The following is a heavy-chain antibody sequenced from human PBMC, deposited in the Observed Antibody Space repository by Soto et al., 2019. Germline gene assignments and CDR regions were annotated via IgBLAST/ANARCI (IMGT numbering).Heavy chain of an antibody. D-gene: IGHD2-8*01. V-gene: IGHV4-31*03. CDR2: IYYSGST. CDR1: GGSISSGGFY. Sequence: PSETLCLSCRVSGGSISSGGFYWSLIRQHPGKGLEWIGYIYYSGSTYYNPSLKSRVTISVDTSKNQFSLKLSSVTAADTAVYYCARASLGFCTNGVCENYYGMDVWGQGTTVTVSS. CDR3: ARASLGFCTNGVCENYYGMDV. J-gene: IGHJ6*02.